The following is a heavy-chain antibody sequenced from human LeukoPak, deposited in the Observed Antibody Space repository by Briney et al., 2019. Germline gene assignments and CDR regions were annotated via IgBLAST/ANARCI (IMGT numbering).Heavy chain of an antibody. CDR3: ARGYYGFWSGYYVFPPGYYYYGMDV. J-gene: IGHJ6*02. CDR2: IKQDGSEK. Sequence: GGSLRLSCAASGFTFSSYWMSWVRQAPGKGLEWVANIKQDGSEKYYVDSVKGRFTISRDNAKNSLYLQMNSLRAEDTAVYYCARGYYGFWSGYYVFPPGYYYYGMDVWGQGTTVTVSS. CDR1: GFTFSSYW. D-gene: IGHD3-3*01. V-gene: IGHV3-7*01.